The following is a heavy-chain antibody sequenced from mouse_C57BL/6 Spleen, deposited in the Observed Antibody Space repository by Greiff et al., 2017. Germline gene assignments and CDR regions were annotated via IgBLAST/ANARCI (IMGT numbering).Heavy chain of an antibody. CDR3: ARDYYSNYEYFDY. CDR1: GFTFSDYG. D-gene: IGHD2-5*01. J-gene: IGHJ2*01. Sequence: EVKVEESGGGLVKPGGSLKLSCAASGFTFSDYGMHWVRQAPEKGLEWVAYISSGSSTIYYADTVKGRFTISRDNAKNTLFLQMTSLRSEDTAMYYCARDYYSNYEYFDYWGQGTTLTVSS. CDR2: ISSGSSTI. V-gene: IGHV5-17*01.